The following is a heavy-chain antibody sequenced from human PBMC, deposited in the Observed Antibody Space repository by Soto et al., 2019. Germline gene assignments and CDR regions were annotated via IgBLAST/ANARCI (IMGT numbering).Heavy chain of an antibody. Sequence: SETLSLTCAVSGGSISSPGYYWTWIRQHPGKGLEWIGYIYYSGGTSYNPSLNSRLAISVDTSKNHFSLKLSSVTAADTAVYYCARDRGYSSGSYLDVWGQGTPVTVSS. CDR3: ARDRGYSSGSYLDV. CDR1: GGSISSPGYY. J-gene: IGHJ6*02. D-gene: IGHD6-19*01. V-gene: IGHV4-31*11. CDR2: IYYSGGT.